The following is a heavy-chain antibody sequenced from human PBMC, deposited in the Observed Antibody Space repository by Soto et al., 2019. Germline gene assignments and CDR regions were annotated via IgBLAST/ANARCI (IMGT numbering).Heavy chain of an antibody. V-gene: IGHV3-48*02. J-gene: IGHJ4*02. CDR3: ARENNYDSSGYYSF. Sequence: EVQLVESGGGLVQPGGSLRLSCAASGFTFSSYSMNWVRQAPGKGLEWVSYISSSSSTIYYADTVKGRFTISRDNAKNSLYLQMNGLRDEDTAVYYCARENNYDSSGYYSFWGQGTLVTVSS. D-gene: IGHD3-22*01. CDR2: ISSSSSTI. CDR1: GFTFSSYS.